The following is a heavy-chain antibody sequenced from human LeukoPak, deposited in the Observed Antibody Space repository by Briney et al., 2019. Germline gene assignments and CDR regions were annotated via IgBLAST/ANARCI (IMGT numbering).Heavy chain of an antibody. J-gene: IGHJ6*03. CDR1: GFTFSSYG. V-gene: IGHV3-30*02. CDR3: AKDPRGETIFGVVIRYYYMDV. CDR2: IRYDGSNK. Sequence: PGGSLRLSCAASGFTFSSYGMSWVRQAPGKGLEWVAFIRYDGSNKYYADSVKGRFTISRDNSKNTLYLQMNSLRAEDTAVYYCAKDPRGETIFGVVIRYYYMDVWGKGTTVTVSS. D-gene: IGHD3-3*01.